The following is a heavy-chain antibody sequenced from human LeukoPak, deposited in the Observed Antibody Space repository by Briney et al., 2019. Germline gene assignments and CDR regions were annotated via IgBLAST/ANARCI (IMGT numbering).Heavy chain of an antibody. D-gene: IGHD3-10*01. Sequence: GRSLRLSCAASGFIFSSYGMHWVRQAPGKGLEWVAVISYDGSNKYYADSVKGRFTISRDNSKNTLYLQMNSLRAEDTALYYCAKEFGGHYFDYWGQGTLVTVSS. CDR2: ISYDGSNK. J-gene: IGHJ4*02. V-gene: IGHV3-30*18. CDR1: GFIFSSYG. CDR3: AKEFGGHYFDY.